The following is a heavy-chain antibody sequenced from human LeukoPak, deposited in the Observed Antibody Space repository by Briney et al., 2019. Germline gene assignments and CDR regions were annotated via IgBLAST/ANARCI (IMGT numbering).Heavy chain of an antibody. CDR1: GYTFTVSY. J-gene: IGHJ4*02. CDR3: ATPDSGTY. CDR2: VDPGDGET. Sequence: GATVKISCKASGYTFTVSYVHWVQQAPGKGLEWMGRVDPGDGETIYAEKFQGRVTITADTSTDTAYMELSSLRSEDTAVYYCATPDSGTYWGQGTLVTVSS. D-gene: IGHD1-26*01. V-gene: IGHV1-69-2*01.